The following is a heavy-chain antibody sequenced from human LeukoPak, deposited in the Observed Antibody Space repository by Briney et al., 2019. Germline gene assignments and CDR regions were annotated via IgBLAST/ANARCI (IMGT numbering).Heavy chain of an antibody. Sequence: GSSVKVSCKASGGTFSSYAISWVRQAPGQGLEWMGRIIPIFGTANYAQKFQGRVTITTDESTSTAYMELSRLRPTDTAVHYCATFLLDGHPNLGAFEIWGQGTMVTVSS. D-gene: IGHD5-24*01. J-gene: IGHJ3*02. CDR2: IIPIFGTA. V-gene: IGHV1-69*05. CDR3: ATFLLDGHPNLGAFEI. CDR1: GGTFSSYA.